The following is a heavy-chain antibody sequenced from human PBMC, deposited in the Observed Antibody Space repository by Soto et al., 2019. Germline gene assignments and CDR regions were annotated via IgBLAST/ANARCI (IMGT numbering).Heavy chain of an antibody. CDR3: AKGLLNGRWYAAD. D-gene: IGHD6-13*01. CDR2: ITKTGDT. CDR1: GFTFSNCV. Sequence: EVHLLESGGVLVQPGESLRLSCETSGFTFSNCVMTWVRQAPGKGLEWVSVITKTGDTDYADSVKGRFTISRDNTKNTVYLQMNSLRAEDTAVYYCAKGLLNGRWYAADWGQGTLVTVSS. V-gene: IGHV3-23*01. J-gene: IGHJ4*02.